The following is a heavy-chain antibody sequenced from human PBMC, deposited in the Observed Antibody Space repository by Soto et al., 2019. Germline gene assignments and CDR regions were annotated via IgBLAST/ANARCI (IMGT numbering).Heavy chain of an antibody. V-gene: IGHV1-18*01. CDR2: ISAHNGKT. CDR1: GYIFTSYG. CDR3: ARGRDGDY. J-gene: IGHJ4*02. Sequence: QAHLVQSGPEVKKPGASVKVSCKGSGYIFTSYGIAWVRQAPGQGLEWMGWISAHNGKTEYAQKFEGRVTVTRDTSTSTDYLELRSLRSDDTALYYCARGRDGDYWGQGALVTVSS.